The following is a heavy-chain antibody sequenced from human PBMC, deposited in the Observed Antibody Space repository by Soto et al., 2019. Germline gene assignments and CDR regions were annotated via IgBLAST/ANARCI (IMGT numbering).Heavy chain of an antibody. CDR2: VTANGGST. Sequence: GGSLSLSCAATGFTFSVYAMTWVRQAPGKGLEWVSAVTANGGSTYSADSVKGRFTISGDNSKNTLFLQMNSLRAEDTAVYYCASLGVGDWANYYYYYGMDVWGQGTTVTVSS. J-gene: IGHJ6*02. D-gene: IGHD2-21*02. CDR3: ASLGVGDWANYYYYYGMDV. V-gene: IGHV3-23*01. CDR1: GFTFSVYA.